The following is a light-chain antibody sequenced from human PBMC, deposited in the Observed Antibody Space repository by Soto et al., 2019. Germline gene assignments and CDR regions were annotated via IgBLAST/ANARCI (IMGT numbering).Light chain of an antibody. Sequence: QSVLTQPASVSGSPGQSVTISCTGTSSDVGAYNFVSWYQHHPGKAPKLIIYEVDTRPSGVSHRFSGSKSGNTASLTVSGLQTEDEADYYCSSYAATNNYVFGSGTKLTVL. J-gene: IGLJ1*01. CDR3: SSYAATNNYV. CDR1: SSDVGAYNF. CDR2: EVD. V-gene: IGLV2-8*01.